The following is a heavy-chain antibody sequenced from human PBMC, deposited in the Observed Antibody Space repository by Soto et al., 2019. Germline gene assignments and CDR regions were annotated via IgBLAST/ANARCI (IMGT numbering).Heavy chain of an antibody. V-gene: IGHV3-74*01. Sequence: GGSLRLSCTASGLTFSHFWMHWVRQVPGKGLEWVSRINNDGSGTSYADSVKGRFTISRDDATNTLFLQMNSLRAEDTAVYYCTTAFEYWGQGALVTVSS. CDR2: INNDGSGT. CDR1: GLTFSHFW. CDR3: TTAFEY. J-gene: IGHJ4*02.